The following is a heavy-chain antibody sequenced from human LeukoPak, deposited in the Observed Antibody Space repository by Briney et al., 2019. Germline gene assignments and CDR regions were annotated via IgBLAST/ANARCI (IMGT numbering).Heavy chain of an antibody. Sequence: PGGSLRLSCAASGLTVSSNYMSWVRQAPGKGLEGVSVIYSGGSTYYADSVKGRFTISRDNSKNTLYLHMNSLRAEDTAVYYSAKSWFGELWKFDYWGQGTLVTVSS. CDR2: IYSGGST. CDR1: GLTVSSNY. J-gene: IGHJ4*02. V-gene: IGHV3-53*01. CDR3: AKSWFGELWKFDY. D-gene: IGHD3-10*01.